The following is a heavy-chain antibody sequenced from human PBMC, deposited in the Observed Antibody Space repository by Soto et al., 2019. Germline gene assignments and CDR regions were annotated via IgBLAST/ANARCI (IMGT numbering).Heavy chain of an antibody. Sequence: SETLSLTCTVSGGSISSGDYYWSWIRQPPGKGLEWIGYIYYSGSTYYNPSLKSRVTISVDTSKNQFSLKLSSVTAADTAVYYCARVVVAATRGGWFDPWGQGNLVTVSS. D-gene: IGHD2-15*01. CDR1: GGSISSGDYY. V-gene: IGHV4-30-4*01. CDR2: IYYSGST. J-gene: IGHJ5*02. CDR3: ARVVVAATRGGWFDP.